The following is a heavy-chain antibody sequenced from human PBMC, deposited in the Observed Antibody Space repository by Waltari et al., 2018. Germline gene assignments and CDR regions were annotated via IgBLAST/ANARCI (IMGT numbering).Heavy chain of an antibody. J-gene: IGHJ3*02. CDR2: SSSSSSTI. Sequence: EVQLVESGGGLVQPGGSLRLSCAASGFTFSSYSMHWVRQAPGKGMEWVSCSSSSSSTIYYADSVKGRFTISRDNAKNSLYLQMNSLRAEDTAVYYCARARGRDSSGYSRGYDAFDIWGQGTMVTVSS. V-gene: IGHV3-48*01. D-gene: IGHD3-22*01. CDR3: ARARGRDSSGYSRGYDAFDI. CDR1: GFTFSSYS.